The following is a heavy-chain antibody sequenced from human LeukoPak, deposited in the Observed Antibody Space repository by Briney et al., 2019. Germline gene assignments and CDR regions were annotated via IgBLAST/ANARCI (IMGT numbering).Heavy chain of an antibody. CDR3: AKAIDEWELGPRY. CDR1: GFTFSSYW. D-gene: IGHD1-26*01. Sequence: GGSLRLSCAASGFTFSSYWMSWVRQAPGKGLEWVANIKQDGSEKYYVDSVKGRFTISRDNAKNSLYLQMNSLRAEDTAVYYCAKAIDEWELGPRYWGQGTLVTVSS. V-gene: IGHV3-7*03. CDR2: IKQDGSEK. J-gene: IGHJ4*02.